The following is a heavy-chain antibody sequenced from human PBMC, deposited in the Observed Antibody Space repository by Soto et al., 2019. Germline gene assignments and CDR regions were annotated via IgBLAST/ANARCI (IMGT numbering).Heavy chain of an antibody. V-gene: IGHV4-59*08. CDR2: IYHSGST. D-gene: IGHD6-13*01. CDR1: GGSLTRYY. CDR3: ARRPAGAQNWDY. J-gene: IGHJ4*02. Sequence: QVQLQESGPGLVKPSETLSLTCTVSGGSLTRYYWTWIRQPPGKGLEWIGDIYHSGSTNYNPSLKSRVTISVDPSKNQFSLKLTSVTAADTAVYYCARRPAGAQNWDYWGQGTLVTVSS.